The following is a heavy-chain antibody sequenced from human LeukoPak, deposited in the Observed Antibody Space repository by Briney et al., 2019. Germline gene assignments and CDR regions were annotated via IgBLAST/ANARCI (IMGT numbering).Heavy chain of an antibody. CDR3: AKDRFRVVGVY. J-gene: IGHJ4*02. D-gene: IGHD2-15*01. Sequence: PGGSLRLSCAASGFTFSSYDMSWVRQARGKGVEWVSAISGRCGSKYYAASVKGRFTISRDNSKNTLYLQMNSLRAEDTAVYYCAKDRFRVVGVYWGQGTLVTVSS. CDR1: GFTFSSYD. V-gene: IGHV3-23*01. CDR2: ISGRCGSK.